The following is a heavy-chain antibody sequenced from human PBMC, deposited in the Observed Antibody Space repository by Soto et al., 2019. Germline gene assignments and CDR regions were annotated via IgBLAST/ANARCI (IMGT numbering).Heavy chain of an antibody. J-gene: IGHJ2*01. V-gene: IGHV3-33*01. D-gene: IGHD2-8*01. Sequence: GGSLRLSCAASGFNFSSYGMHWVRQAPGKGLEWVAVIWYDGSNKYYADSVKGRFTISRDNSKNTLYLQMNSLRAEDTAVYYCARDHCTNGVCYYWYFDLWGRGTLVTVSS. CDR2: IWYDGSNK. CDR3: ARDHCTNGVCYYWYFDL. CDR1: GFNFSSYG.